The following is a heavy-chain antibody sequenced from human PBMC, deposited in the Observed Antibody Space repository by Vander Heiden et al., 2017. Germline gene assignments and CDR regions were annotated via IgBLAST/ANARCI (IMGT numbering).Heavy chain of an antibody. CDR2: IWYDGSNK. J-gene: IGHJ4*02. Sequence: QVQLVASGGGVVQPGRSLRLPWAASGFTFLSFCMPWVRQAAGKGLEWVAVIWYDGSNKYYADSVKGRFTISRDNSKNTLYLQMNSLRAEDTAVYYCARSRIAVAGTPPGYWGQGTLVTVSS. V-gene: IGHV3-33*01. D-gene: IGHD6-19*01. CDR3: ARSRIAVAGTPPGY. CDR1: GFTFLSFC.